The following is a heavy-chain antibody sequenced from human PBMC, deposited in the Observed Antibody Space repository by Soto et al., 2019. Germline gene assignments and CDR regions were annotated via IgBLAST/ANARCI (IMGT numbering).Heavy chain of an antibody. Sequence: EVQLLESGGGLVQPGGSLRLSCAASGFTFSSYALSWVRQAPGVGMEWVSAISGSGGSTYYADSVKGRFTISRDNSKQTVYLQMNSLRAEDTAGYYCAKVIAAAGTGYWFDPCGQGTLVTVSS. J-gene: IGHJ5*02. D-gene: IGHD6-13*01. V-gene: IGHV3-23*01. CDR1: GFTFSSYA. CDR2: ISGSGGST. CDR3: AKVIAAAGTGYWFDP.